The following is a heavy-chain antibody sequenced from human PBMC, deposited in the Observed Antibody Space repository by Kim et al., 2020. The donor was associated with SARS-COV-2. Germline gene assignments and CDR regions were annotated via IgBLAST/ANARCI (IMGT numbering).Heavy chain of an antibody. Sequence: ASVKVSCKASGYTFTSYYMHWVRQAPGQGLEWMGIINPSGGSTSYAQKFQGRVTMTRDTSTSTVYMELSSLRSEDTAVYYCARDGLIANYYDSSGYFDYWGQGTLVTVSS. V-gene: IGHV1-46*01. CDR3: ARDGLIANYYDSSGYFDY. J-gene: IGHJ4*02. D-gene: IGHD3-22*01. CDR2: INPSGGST. CDR1: GYTFTSYY.